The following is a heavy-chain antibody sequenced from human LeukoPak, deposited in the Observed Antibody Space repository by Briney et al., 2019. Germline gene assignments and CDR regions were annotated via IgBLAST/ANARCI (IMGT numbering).Heavy chain of an antibody. J-gene: IGHJ4*02. Sequence: ASVKVSCKASGYTFTGYYMHWVRQAPGQGLEWMGRINPNSGGTNYAQKFQGRVTMTRDTSISTAYMELSRLRSDDTAVYYRARDQRSYYYDSSAGGNYFDYWGQGTLVTVSS. D-gene: IGHD3-22*01. V-gene: IGHV1-2*06. CDR2: INPNSGGT. CDR3: ARDQRSYYYDSSAGGNYFDY. CDR1: GYTFTGYY.